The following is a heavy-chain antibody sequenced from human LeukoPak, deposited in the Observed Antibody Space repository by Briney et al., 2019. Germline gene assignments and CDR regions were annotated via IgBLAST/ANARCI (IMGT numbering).Heavy chain of an antibody. CDR3: ASYSSSPWVWFDP. J-gene: IGHJ5*02. D-gene: IGHD6-13*01. CDR2: ISAYNGNT. Sequence: ASVKVSCKASGYTFTGYYMHWVRQAPGQGLEWMGWISAYNGNTNYAQKLQGRVTMTTDTSTSTAYMELRSLRSDDTAVYYCASYSSSPWVWFDPWGQGTLVTVSS. CDR1: GYTFTGYY. V-gene: IGHV1-18*04.